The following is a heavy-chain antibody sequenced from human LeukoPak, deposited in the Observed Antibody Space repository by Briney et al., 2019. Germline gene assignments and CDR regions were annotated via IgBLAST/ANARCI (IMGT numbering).Heavy chain of an antibody. CDR3: TRDAWSVRSYFDY. CDR1: GFTFTSYS. CDR2: ISYDIYSK. D-gene: IGHD2-8*01. Sequence: GGSLRLSCAASGFTFTSYSMHWVRQAPGKGLEWVAVISYDIYSKYYADSVRGRFTISRDNSENTLYLQMNSLRGEDTAVYYCTRDAWSVRSYFDYWGQGTLVTVSS. V-gene: IGHV3-30*04. J-gene: IGHJ4*02.